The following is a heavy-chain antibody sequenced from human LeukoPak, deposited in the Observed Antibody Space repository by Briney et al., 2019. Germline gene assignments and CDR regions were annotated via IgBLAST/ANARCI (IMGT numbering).Heavy chain of an antibody. J-gene: IGHJ4*02. Sequence: SETLSLTCAVYGGSFSGYYWSWIRQPPGKGLEWIGEINHSGSTNYNPSLKSRVTISVDTPKNQFSLKLSSVTAADTAVYYCARGRLWFGELYDYWGQGTLVTVSS. CDR2: INHSGST. V-gene: IGHV4-34*01. CDR1: GGSFSGYY. CDR3: ARGRLWFGELYDY. D-gene: IGHD3-10*01.